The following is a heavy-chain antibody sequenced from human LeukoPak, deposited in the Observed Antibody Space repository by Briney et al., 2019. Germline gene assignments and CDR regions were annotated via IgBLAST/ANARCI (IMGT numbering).Heavy chain of an antibody. J-gene: IGHJ4*02. D-gene: IGHD5-18*01. CDR1: GGSFSGYY. V-gene: IGHV4-59*01. CDR3: ARGRGYSYGYFDY. Sequence: PSETLSLTCAVYGGSFSGYYWSWIRQPPGKGLEWIGYIYYSGSTNYNPSLKSRVTISVDTSKNQFSLKLSSVTAADTAVYYCARGRGYSYGYFDYWGQGTLVTVSS. CDR2: IYYSGST.